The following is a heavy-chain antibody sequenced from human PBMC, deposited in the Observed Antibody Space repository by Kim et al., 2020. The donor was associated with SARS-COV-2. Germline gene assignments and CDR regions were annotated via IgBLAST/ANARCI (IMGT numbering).Heavy chain of an antibody. CDR3: ARGGSYYYYGMDV. V-gene: IGHV3-53*01. D-gene: IGHD3-16*01. Sequence: YADTVKGRFTISRDNSKNPLYLQMNSLRAEDTAVYYCARGGSYYYYGMDVWGQGTTVTVSS. J-gene: IGHJ6*02.